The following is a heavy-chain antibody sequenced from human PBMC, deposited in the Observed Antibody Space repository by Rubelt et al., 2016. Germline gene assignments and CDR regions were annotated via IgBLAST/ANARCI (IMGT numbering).Heavy chain of an antibody. Sequence: QVQLQESGPGLVKPSETLSLTCTVSGGSISSGGYFWSWIRQPPGKGLEWIGYLYYTGNTYYNPSRKSRVTISVDTSKNQFSLKLSSVTAADTAVYYCARSFGVVIVLFDYWGQGTLVTVSS. J-gene: IGHJ4*02. V-gene: IGHV4-31*03. D-gene: IGHD3-3*01. CDR2: LYYTGNT. CDR3: ARSFGVVIVLFDY. CDR1: GGSISSGGYF.